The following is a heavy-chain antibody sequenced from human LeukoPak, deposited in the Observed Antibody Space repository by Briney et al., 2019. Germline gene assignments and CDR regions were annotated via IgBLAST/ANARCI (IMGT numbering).Heavy chain of an antibody. CDR3: AREAVAGISDY. Sequence: SETLSLTCTVSGGSISSYYWSWIRQPPGKGLEWIGYIYYSGSTNYNPSLKSRVAISVDTSKNQFSLKLSSVTAADTAVYYCAREAVAGISDYWGQGTLVTVSS. V-gene: IGHV4-59*01. D-gene: IGHD6-19*01. CDR1: GGSISSYY. CDR2: IYYSGST. J-gene: IGHJ4*02.